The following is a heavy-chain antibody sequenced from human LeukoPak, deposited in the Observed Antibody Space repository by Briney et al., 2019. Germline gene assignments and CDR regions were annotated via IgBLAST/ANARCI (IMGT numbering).Heavy chain of an antibody. J-gene: IGHJ6*02. CDR1: GFTFSSYA. CDR2: ISGSGGST. V-gene: IGHV3-23*01. CDR3: AKADCSSTSCPSPSYYYYYGMDV. D-gene: IGHD2-2*01. Sequence: GRSLRLSCAASGFTFSSYAMSWVRQAPGKGLEWVSAISGSGGSTYYADSVKGRFTISRDNSKNTLYLQMNSLRAEDTAVYYCAKADCSSTSCPSPSYYYYYGMDVWGQGTTVTVSS.